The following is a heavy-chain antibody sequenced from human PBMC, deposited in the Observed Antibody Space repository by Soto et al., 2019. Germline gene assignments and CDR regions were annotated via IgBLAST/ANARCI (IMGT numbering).Heavy chain of an antibody. CDR1: GCIFSDYS. CDR2: ITTTSSTM. V-gene: IGHV3-48*02. D-gene: IGHD3-22*01. Sequence: VGSLRLSCTPSGCIFSDYSMNCVRHSPGKGLEWISYITTTSSTMYYADSVKGRFTISRDNAKNSLYLQMNSLRDEDTAVYYCARDSRGRKYYGMDVGGHGTTVTV. J-gene: IGHJ6*02. CDR3: ARDSRGRKYYGMDV.